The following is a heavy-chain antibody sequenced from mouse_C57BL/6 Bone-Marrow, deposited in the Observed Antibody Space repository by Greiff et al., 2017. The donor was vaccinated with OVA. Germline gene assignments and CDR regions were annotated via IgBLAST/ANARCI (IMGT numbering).Heavy chain of an antibody. V-gene: IGHV1-55*01. CDR1: GYTFTSYW. CDR3: ARSDGYYVYYAMDD. Sequence: VKLQQPGAELVKPGASVKMSCKASGYTFTSYWITWVKQRPGQGLEWIGDIYPGSGSTNYNEKFKSKATLTVDTSSSTSYMQISSLTSEDSAVYYCARSDGYYVYYAMDDWGQGTSVTVSS. CDR2: IYPGSGST. J-gene: IGHJ4*01. D-gene: IGHD2-3*01.